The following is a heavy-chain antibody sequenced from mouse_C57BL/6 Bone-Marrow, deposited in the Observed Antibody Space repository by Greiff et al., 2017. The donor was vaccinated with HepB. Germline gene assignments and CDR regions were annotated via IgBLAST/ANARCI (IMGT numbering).Heavy chain of an antibody. CDR1: GFTFSDYG. J-gene: IGHJ2*01. V-gene: IGHV5-17*01. D-gene: IGHD2-5*01. CDR2: ISSGSSTI. CDR3: ARQTIVTTYFDY. Sequence: DVQLQESGGGLVKPGGSLKLSCAASGFTFSDYGMHWVRQAPEKGLEWVAYISSGSSTIYYADTVKGRFTISRDNAKNTLFLQMTSLRSEDTAMYYCARQTIVTTYFDYWGQGTTLTVSS.